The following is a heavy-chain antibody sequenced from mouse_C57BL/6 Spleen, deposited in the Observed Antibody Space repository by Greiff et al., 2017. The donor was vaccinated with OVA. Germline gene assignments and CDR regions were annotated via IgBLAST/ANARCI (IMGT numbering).Heavy chain of an antibody. D-gene: IGHD1-1*01. CDR3: ARGNYYGSSSFAY. CDR2: FHPYNDDT. V-gene: IGHV1-47*01. Sequence: VKLQQSGAELVKPGASVKMSCKASGYTFTTYPIEWMKQNHGKSLEWIGNFHPYNDDTKYNEKFKGKATLTVEKSSSTVYLELSRLTSDDSAVYYCARGNYYGSSSFAYWGQGTLVTVSA. CDR1: GYTFTTYP. J-gene: IGHJ3*01.